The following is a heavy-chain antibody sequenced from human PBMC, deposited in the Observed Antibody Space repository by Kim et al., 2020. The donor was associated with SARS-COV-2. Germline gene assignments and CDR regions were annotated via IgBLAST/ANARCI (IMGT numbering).Heavy chain of an antibody. CDR1: GFTVSSNY. Sequence: GGSLRLSCAASGFTVSSNYMSWVRQAPGKGLEWVSVIYSGGSTYYADSVKGRFTISRDNSKNTLYLQMNSLRAEDTAVYYCARNKQQLDTSPPYNWFDPWGQGTLVTVSS. CDR3: ARNKQQLDTSPPYNWFDP. J-gene: IGHJ5*02. V-gene: IGHV3-53*01. D-gene: IGHD6-13*01. CDR2: IYSGGST.